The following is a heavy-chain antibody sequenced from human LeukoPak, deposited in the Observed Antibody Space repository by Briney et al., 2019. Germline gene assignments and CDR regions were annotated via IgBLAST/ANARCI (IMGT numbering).Heavy chain of an antibody. V-gene: IGHV4-59*01. D-gene: IGHD2-2*01. J-gene: IGHJ6*03. Sequence: PSETLSLTCTVSGGSISSYYWSWIRQPPGKGLEWIGYIYYSGSTNYNPSPKSRVTISVDTSKNQFSLKLSSVTAADTAVYYCARSGVRAAYSYYMDVWGKGTTVTISS. CDR2: IYYSGST. CDR1: GGSISSYY. CDR3: ARSGVRAAYSYYMDV.